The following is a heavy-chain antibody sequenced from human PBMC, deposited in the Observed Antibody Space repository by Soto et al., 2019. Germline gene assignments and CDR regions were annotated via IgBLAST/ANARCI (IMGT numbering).Heavy chain of an antibody. CDR3: ARAVSYYDILTGVRDYYGMDV. J-gene: IGHJ6*02. CDR2: IYHSGST. V-gene: IGHV4-4*02. CDR1: GGSISSSNW. Sequence: KPSETLSLTCAVSGGSISSSNWWSWVRQPPGKGLEWIGEIYHSGSTNYNPSLKSRVTISVDKSKNQFSLKLSSVTAADTAVYYCARAVSYYDILTGVRDYYGMDVWGQGTTVTVSS. D-gene: IGHD3-9*01.